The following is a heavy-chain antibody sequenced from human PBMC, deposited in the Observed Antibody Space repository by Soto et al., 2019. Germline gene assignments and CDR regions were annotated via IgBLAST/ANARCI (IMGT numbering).Heavy chain of an antibody. J-gene: IGHJ4*02. CDR3: SAGGDSGYDQGRYFDY. CDR1: GFTFTSSA. CDR2: IVVGSGNT. D-gene: IGHD5-12*01. Sequence: GASVKVSCKASGFTFTSSAVQWVRQARGQRLEWIGWIVVGSGNTNYAQKFQERVTITRYMSTSTAYMELSSLRSEDTAVYYCSAGGDSGYDQGRYFDYWGQGTLVTVSS. V-gene: IGHV1-58*01.